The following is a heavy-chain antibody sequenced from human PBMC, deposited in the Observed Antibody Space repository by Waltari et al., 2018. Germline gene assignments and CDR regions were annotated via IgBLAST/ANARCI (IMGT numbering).Heavy chain of an antibody. J-gene: IGHJ5*02. CDR1: GFTFSSYS. CDR3: ARDGSGSYDWFDP. D-gene: IGHD3-10*01. V-gene: IGHV3-48*01. CDR2: ISSSSSTI. Sequence: LVESGGGLVQPGGSLRLSCAASGFTFSSYSMNWVRQAPGKGLEWVSYISSSSSTIYYADSVKGRFTISRDNAKNSLYLQMNSLRAEDTAVYYCARDGSGSYDWFDPWGQGTLVTVSS.